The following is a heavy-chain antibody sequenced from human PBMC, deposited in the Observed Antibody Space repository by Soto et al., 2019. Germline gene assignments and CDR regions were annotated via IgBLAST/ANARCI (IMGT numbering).Heavy chain of an antibody. Sequence: PSETLSLTCAVYGGSFSGYYWSWIRQPPGKGLEWIGEINHSGSTNYNPSLKSRVTIPVDTSKNQFSLKLSSVTAADTAVYYCARRHYYDSRGSGAFDIWGQGTMVTVSS. D-gene: IGHD3-22*01. CDR1: GGSFSGYY. CDR2: INHSGST. V-gene: IGHV4-34*01. J-gene: IGHJ3*02. CDR3: ARRHYYDSRGSGAFDI.